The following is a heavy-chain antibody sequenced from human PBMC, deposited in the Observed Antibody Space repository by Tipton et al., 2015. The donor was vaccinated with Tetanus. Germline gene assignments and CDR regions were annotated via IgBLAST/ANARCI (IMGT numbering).Heavy chain of an antibody. CDR3: AKAFNYYYYYYMDV. CDR1: GFTFSSYA. V-gene: IGHV3-23*01. CDR2: ISGSGGST. J-gene: IGHJ6*03. Sequence: SLRLSCAASGFTFSSYAMSRVRQAPGKGLEWVSAISGSGGSTYYADSVKGRFTISRDNSKNTLYLQMNSLRAEDTAVYYCAKAFNYYYYYYMDVWGKGTTVTVSS.